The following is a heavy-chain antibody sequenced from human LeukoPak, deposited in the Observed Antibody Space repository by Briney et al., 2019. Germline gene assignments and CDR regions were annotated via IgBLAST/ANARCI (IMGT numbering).Heavy chain of an antibody. CDR2: ISYDGSNK. V-gene: IGHV3-30*03. D-gene: IGHD2-2*01. Sequence: GGSLRLSCAASGFIFSNYGMNWVRQAPGKGLEWVAVISYDGSNKYYADSVKGRFTISRDNSKNTLYLQMNSLRAEDTAVYYCAREQVPDRPNYYYYYGMDVWGQGTTVTVSS. J-gene: IGHJ6*02. CDR3: AREQVPDRPNYYYYYGMDV. CDR1: GFIFSNYG.